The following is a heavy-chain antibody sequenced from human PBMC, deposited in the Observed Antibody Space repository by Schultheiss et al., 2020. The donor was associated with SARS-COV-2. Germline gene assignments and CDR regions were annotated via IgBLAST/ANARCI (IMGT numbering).Heavy chain of an antibody. CDR1: RFTFNTYG. V-gene: IGHV3-30*18. D-gene: IGHD3-10*01. CDR3: AKVHPSRGPFDY. CDR2: ISYDGGNE. Sequence: GGSLRLSCEASRFTFNTYGMHWVRQAPGKGLEWVAVISYDGGNESYANSVRGRFTISRDNSKNMLYLQMNSLRPEDTAVYYCAKVHPSRGPFDYWGQGTLVTVSS. J-gene: IGHJ4*02.